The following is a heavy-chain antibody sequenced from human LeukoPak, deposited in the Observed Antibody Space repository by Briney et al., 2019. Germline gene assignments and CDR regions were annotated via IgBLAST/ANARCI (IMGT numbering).Heavy chain of an antibody. Sequence: GRSLRLSCAASGFTSGSYGMHWVRQAPGKGLEWVAVISYDGSNKYYADSVKGRFTISRDNSKNTLYLQMNSLRAEDTAVYYCAKSLRTSYYYCAFDYWGQGTLVTVSS. CDR3: AKSLRTSYYYCAFDY. CDR2: ISYDGSNK. CDR1: GFTSGSYG. V-gene: IGHV3-30*18. D-gene: IGHD3-22*01. J-gene: IGHJ4*02.